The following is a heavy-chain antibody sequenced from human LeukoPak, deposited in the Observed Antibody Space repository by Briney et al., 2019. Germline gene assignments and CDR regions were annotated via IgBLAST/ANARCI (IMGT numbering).Heavy chain of an antibody. Sequence: SETLSLTCTVSVGSISRYYWSWIRQPAGKGLEWIGRIYSSGNTNYNPSLNSRVTMSVDTSKNLFALKLSSVTAADTAVYYCARQGVATAIDYWGQGNLVTVSS. D-gene: IGHD2-21*02. J-gene: IGHJ4*02. V-gene: IGHV4-4*07. CDR3: ARQGVATAIDY. CDR2: IYSSGNT. CDR1: VGSISRYY.